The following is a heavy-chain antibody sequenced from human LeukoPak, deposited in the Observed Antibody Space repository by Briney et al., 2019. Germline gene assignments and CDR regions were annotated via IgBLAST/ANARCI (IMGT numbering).Heavy chain of an antibody. V-gene: IGHV3-15*01. CDR2: IKSKTDGGTT. D-gene: IGHD3-10*01. Sequence: GGSLRLSCAASGFTYSNDWMSWVRQAPGKGLEWVGRIKSKTDGGTTDYAAPVKGRFTISRDDSKNTLYLQMNSLKTEDTAVYYCTTNYYGSGSYYPVDYWGQGTLVTVSS. J-gene: IGHJ4*02. CDR3: TTNYYGSGSYYPVDY. CDR1: GFTYSNDW.